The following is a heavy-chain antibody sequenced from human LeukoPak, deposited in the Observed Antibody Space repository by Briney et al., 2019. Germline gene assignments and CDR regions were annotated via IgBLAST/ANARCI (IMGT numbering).Heavy chain of an antibody. V-gene: IGHV3-74*01. CDR3: VRGDNAFDY. D-gene: IGHD1-1*01. CDR1: GFSFTNSW. CDR2: INSDGDIT. J-gene: IGHJ4*02. Sequence: PGGSLRLSSSAPGFSFTNSWMHWVRQAPGKGLVWVSRINSDGDITNYANSVKGRFTISRDNAKNTLYLQMDSLRAEDTAVFYCVRGDNAFDYWGQGTLVTVSS.